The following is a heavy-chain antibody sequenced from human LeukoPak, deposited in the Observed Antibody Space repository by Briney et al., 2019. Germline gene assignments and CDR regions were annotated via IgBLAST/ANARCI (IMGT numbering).Heavy chain of an antibody. CDR1: GFTFSSYG. CDR3: AKDRISEETYNWFDP. J-gene: IGHJ5*02. V-gene: IGHV3-30*18. Sequence: HAGGSLRLSCAASGFTFSSYGMHWVRQAPGKGLEWVAVISYDGSNKYYADSVKGRFTISRDNSKNTLYLQMNSLRAEDTAVYYCAKDRISEETYNWFDPWGQGTLVTVSS. D-gene: IGHD2-15*01. CDR2: ISYDGSNK.